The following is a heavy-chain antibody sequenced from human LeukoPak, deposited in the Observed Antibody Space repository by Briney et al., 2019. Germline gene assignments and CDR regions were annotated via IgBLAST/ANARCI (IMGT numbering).Heavy chain of an antibody. CDR1: GYTFIGYY. V-gene: IGHV1-18*04. CDR3: ARDGIAVPGELDY. J-gene: IGHJ4*02. Sequence: AAVNVSCKASGYTFIGYYIHWVRQAPGQGLEWMGWISAYSGNTNYAQKVQGRVTMTTDTSISTAYMELRSLRSDDTAVYYCARDGIAVPGELDYWGQGTLVTVSS. D-gene: IGHD6-19*01. CDR2: ISAYSGNT.